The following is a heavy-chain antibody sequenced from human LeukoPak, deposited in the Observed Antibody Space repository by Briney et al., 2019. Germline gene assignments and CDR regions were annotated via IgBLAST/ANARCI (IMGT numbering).Heavy chain of an antibody. J-gene: IGHJ3*01. D-gene: IGHD4-17*01. CDR3: GKDPNGDYVGAFDF. CDR1: GFTFSVYA. V-gene: IGHV3-23*01. Sequence: GGSLRLSCAASGFTFSVYALIWVRQAPGKGLEWISAIRGTGGTTYYADSVKGRCTISRDNSRITVYLQMNSLRAEDTALYFCGKDPNGDYVGAFDFWGPGTMVTVSS. CDR2: IRGTGGTT.